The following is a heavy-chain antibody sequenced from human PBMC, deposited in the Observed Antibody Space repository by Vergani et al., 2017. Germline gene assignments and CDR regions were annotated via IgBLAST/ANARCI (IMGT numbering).Heavy chain of an antibody. J-gene: IGHJ4*02. CDR3: ACGDYGILTGYRY. CDR2: INPSGGHT. V-gene: IGHV1-46*03. Sequence: QVQVVQSGAEVKKSGASVKVSCKTSGYTFSNHYMHWVRQAPGQGLEWMGIINPSGGHTNYAQKFQGRVTMTRDTSTSTVYMELSSLISEDTARYYCACGDYGILTGYRYWGQGTLVTVSA. CDR1: GYTFSNHY. D-gene: IGHD3-9*01.